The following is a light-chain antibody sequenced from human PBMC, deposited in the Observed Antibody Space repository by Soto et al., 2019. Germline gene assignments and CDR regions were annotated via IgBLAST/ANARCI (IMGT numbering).Light chain of an antibody. CDR3: QSYDSSLSGYV. Sequence: QSVLTQPPSVSGAPGQRVTISCTGSSSNIGAGYDVHWYQPLPGTAPKLLIYGNSNRPSGVPDRFSGSKSGTSASLAITGLQAEDEADYYCQSYDSSLSGYVFGTGTKVTV. CDR2: GNS. CDR1: SSNIGAGYD. J-gene: IGLJ1*01. V-gene: IGLV1-40*01.